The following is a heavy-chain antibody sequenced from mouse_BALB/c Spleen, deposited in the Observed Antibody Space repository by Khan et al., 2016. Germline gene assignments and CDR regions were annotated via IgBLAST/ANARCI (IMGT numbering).Heavy chain of an antibody. V-gene: IGHV4-2*02. Sequence: EVKLLESGGGLVQPGGSLNLSCAASGFDFSRYWMSWARQAPGKGQEWIGEINPGSSTINYTPSLKDNFIISRDNAKNTLYLQMSKVRSEDTALYYCARLGGYDAMDYWGQGTSVTVSS. CDR1: GFDFSRYW. CDR2: INPGSSTI. CDR3: ARLGGYDAMDY. J-gene: IGHJ4*01.